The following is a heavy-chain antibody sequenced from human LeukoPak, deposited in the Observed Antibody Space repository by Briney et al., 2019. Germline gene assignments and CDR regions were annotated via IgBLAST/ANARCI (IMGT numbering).Heavy chain of an antibody. J-gene: IGHJ5*02. Sequence: GESLKISCKGSGYSFTSYWISWVRQMPGKGLEWMGRIDPSDSYTNYSPSFQGHVTISAGKSISTAYLQWSSLKASDTAMYYCARRGGGSWYSDKNWFDPWGQGTLVTVSS. V-gene: IGHV5-10-1*01. CDR3: ARRGGGSWYSDKNWFDP. D-gene: IGHD2-15*01. CDR2: IDPSDSYT. CDR1: GYSFTSYW.